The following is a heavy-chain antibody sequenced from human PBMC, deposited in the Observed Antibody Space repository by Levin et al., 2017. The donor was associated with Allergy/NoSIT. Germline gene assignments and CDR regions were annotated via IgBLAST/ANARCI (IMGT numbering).Heavy chain of an antibody. Sequence: SETLSLTCAVSGGSISSGGYSWSWIRQPPGKGLEWIGYIYHSGSTYYNPSLKSRVTISVDRSKNQFSLKLSSVTAADTAVYYCASLMVRGVITQWGQGTLVTVSS. CDR2: IYHSGST. V-gene: IGHV4-30-2*01. CDR3: ASLMVRGVITQ. CDR1: GGSISSGGYS. J-gene: IGHJ4*02. D-gene: IGHD3-10*01.